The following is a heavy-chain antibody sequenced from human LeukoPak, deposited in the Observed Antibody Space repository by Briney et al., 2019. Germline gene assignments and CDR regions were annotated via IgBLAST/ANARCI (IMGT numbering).Heavy chain of an antibody. D-gene: IGHD2-2*02. CDR2: IYYSGST. J-gene: IGHJ4*02. CDR1: GGSISSGDYY. V-gene: IGHV4-30-4*08. CDR3: ARLSGAPVRHPIYHFDY. Sequence: SETLSLTCTVSGGSISSGDYYWSWIRQPPGKGLEWIGYIYYSGSTYYNPSLKSRVTISVDTSKNQFSLKLISVTAADTAMYYCARLSGAPVRHPIYHFDYWGQGTLVTVSP.